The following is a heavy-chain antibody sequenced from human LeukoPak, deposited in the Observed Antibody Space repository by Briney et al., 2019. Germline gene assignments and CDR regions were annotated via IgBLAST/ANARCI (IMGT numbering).Heavy chain of an antibody. CDR1: GYTFTGYY. CDR2: INPNSGGT. J-gene: IGHJ6*03. Sequence: GASVKVSCKASGYTFTGYYMHWVRQAPGQGLEWMGWINPNSGGTNYAQKFQGRVTMTRDTSISTAYMELSRLRSDDTAVYYCARGAKLLWFGELLFPYYYMDVWGKGTTVTVSS. D-gene: IGHD3-10*01. CDR3: ARGAKLLWFGELLFPYYYMDV. V-gene: IGHV1-2*02.